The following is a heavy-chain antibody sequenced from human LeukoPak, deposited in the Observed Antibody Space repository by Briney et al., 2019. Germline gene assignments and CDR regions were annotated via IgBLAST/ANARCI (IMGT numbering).Heavy chain of an antibody. CDR3: ARGIYYDILTGYYNVPYFDY. CDR1: GGSISSYY. V-gene: IGHV4-59*01. J-gene: IGHJ4*02. D-gene: IGHD3-9*01. Sequence: PSETLSLTCTVSGGSISSYYWSWIRQPPGKGLEWIGYIYYSGSTNYNPSLKSRVTISVDTSKNQFSLKLSSVTAADTAVYCCARGIYYDILTGYYNVPYFDYWGQGTLVTVSS. CDR2: IYYSGST.